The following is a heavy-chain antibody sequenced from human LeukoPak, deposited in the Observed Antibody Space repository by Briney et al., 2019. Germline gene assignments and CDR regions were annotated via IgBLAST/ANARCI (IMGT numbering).Heavy chain of an antibody. CDR1: GYTFTGYY. CDR2: INPNSGGT. Sequence: ASVKVSCKASGYTFTGYYMHWVRQAPGQGLEWMGWINPNSGGTNYAQEFQGWVTMTRDTSISTAYMELSRLRSDDTAVYYCARGPYPGQQLVRRNWFDPWGQGTLVTVSS. CDR3: ARGPYPGQQLVRRNWFDP. D-gene: IGHD6-13*01. V-gene: IGHV1-2*04. J-gene: IGHJ5*02.